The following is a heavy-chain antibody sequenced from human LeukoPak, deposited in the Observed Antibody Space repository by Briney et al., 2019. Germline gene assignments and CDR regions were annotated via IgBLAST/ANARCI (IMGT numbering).Heavy chain of an antibody. V-gene: IGHV3-7*01. Sequence: PGGSLRLSCAASGFNFSNYWMSWVRQAPGEGLEWVANIKQDGSEKYYVDSVEGRFTISRDNAKNSLFLQMNSLRAEDTAVYYCAREDYGEPFDYWGQGTLVTVSS. CDR1: GFNFSNYW. CDR2: IKQDGSEK. D-gene: IGHD4-17*01. J-gene: IGHJ4*02. CDR3: AREDYGEPFDY.